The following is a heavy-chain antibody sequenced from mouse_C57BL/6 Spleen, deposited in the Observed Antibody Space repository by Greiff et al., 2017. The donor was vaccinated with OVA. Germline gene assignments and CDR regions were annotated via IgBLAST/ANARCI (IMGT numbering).Heavy chain of an antibody. V-gene: IGHV1-15*01. CDR1: GYTFTDYE. CDR2: IDPETGGT. D-gene: IGHD1-1*01. Sequence: VKLQESGAELVRPGASVTLSCKASGYTFTDYEMHWVKQTPVHGLEWIGAIDPETGGTAYNQKFKGKAILTADKSSSTAYMELRSLTSEDSAVYYCTGFMATPGFDYWGQGTTLTVSS. CDR3: TGFMATPGFDY. J-gene: IGHJ2*01.